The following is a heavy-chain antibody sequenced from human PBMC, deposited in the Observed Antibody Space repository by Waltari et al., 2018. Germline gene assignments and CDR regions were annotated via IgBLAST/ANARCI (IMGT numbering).Heavy chain of an antibody. J-gene: IGHJ2*01. Sequence: QVQLQESGPGLGKTSESLSLSCVVSGYPISSGYYWGWIWQAPGEGLEWIGGTHNSATSDYNPSLRRRVTISVDTSNKQVSRKVTAVAAADTAIYYCARGGFDSNLYFDVWGRGTLVTVSS. V-gene: IGHV4-38-2*01. CDR1: GYPISSGYY. CDR2: THNSATS. CDR3: ARGGFDSNLYFDV. D-gene: IGHD5-12*01.